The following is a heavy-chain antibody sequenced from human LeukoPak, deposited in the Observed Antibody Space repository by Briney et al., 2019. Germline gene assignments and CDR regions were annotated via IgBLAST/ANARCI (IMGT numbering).Heavy chain of an antibody. CDR1: GFTFSSYS. V-gene: IGHV3-21*01. CDR3: VRAYHPGGWFDP. Sequence: GGSLRLSCAASGFTFSSYSMNWVRQAPGKGLEWVSSISSSSSYIYYAHSVKGRFTISRDNAKNSLYLQMNSLTADDTAVHYCVRAYHPGGWFDPWGQGTLVTVSS. D-gene: IGHD2-21*01. J-gene: IGHJ5*02. CDR2: ISSSSSYI.